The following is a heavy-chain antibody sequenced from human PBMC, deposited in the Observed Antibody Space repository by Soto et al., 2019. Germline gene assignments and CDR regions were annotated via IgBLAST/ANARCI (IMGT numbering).Heavy chain of an antibody. CDR1: GGSISSSSYC. V-gene: IGHV4-39*01. J-gene: IGHJ6*02. Sequence: SETLSLTCTVSGGSISSSSYCWGWIRQPPGKGLEWIGSIYYSGSTYYNPSLKSRVTISVDTSKNQFSLKLSSVTAADTAVYYCASYGVWWLTVKSYGMDVWGQGTTVTVSS. D-gene: IGHD2-8*01. CDR2: IYYSGST. CDR3: ASYGVWWLTVKSYGMDV.